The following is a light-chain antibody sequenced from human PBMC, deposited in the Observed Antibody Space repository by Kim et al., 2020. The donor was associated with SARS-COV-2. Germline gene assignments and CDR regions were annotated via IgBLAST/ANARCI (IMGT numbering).Light chain of an antibody. CDR3: QKFNSAPRT. CDR1: QDIITY. V-gene: IGKV1-27*01. Sequence: DIQMTQSPSSLSASVGDRVTITCRASQDIITYLAWYQLKPGKVPKLLIYATSTLQSGVPSRFSGSGSGTDFTLTISSLQPEDVATYYCQKFNSAPRTFGQGTKVDIK. J-gene: IGKJ1*01. CDR2: ATS.